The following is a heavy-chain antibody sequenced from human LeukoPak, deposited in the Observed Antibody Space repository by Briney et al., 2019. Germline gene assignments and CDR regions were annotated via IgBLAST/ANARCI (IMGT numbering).Heavy chain of an antibody. J-gene: IGHJ4*02. CDR3: ARGKDYHDYSY. CDR2: IYYSGST. Sequence: SDPLSLTCTVSGGSISSYYWSWIRQPPGKGLEWIGYIYYSGSTNYNPSLKSRVTISVDTSKNQFSLKLSSVTAADTAVYYCARGKDYHDYSYWGQGTLVTVSS. V-gene: IGHV4-59*07. D-gene: IGHD4-17*01. CDR1: GGSISSYY.